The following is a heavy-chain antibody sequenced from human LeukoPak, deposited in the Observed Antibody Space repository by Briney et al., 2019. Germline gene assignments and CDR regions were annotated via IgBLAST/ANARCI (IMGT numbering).Heavy chain of an antibody. CDR2: IRKKGFGGTT. Sequence: GGSLRLSCTASGFTFGDYAMSWVRQAPGKGLEGGGFIRKKGFGGTTEYAASVKGRFTISRDDSNSIAYLQMNSLKTEDTAVYYCARANCVNGVCYHFDYWGQGTLVIVSS. V-gene: IGHV3-49*04. J-gene: IGHJ4*02. CDR1: GFTFGDYA. D-gene: IGHD2-8*01. CDR3: ARANCVNGVCYHFDY.